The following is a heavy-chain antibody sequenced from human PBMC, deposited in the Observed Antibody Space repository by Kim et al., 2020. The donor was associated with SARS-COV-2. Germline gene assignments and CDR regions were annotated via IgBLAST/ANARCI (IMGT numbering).Heavy chain of an antibody. CDR1: GFTFSSYA. D-gene: IGHD6-19*01. CDR3: AKDLRYSSGWYPPLGY. J-gene: IGHJ4*02. V-gene: IGHV3-33*06. Sequence: GGSLRLSCAASGFTFSSYAMHWVRQAPGKGLEWVAVIWYDGSNKYYADSVKGRFTISRDNSKNTLYLQMNSLRAEDTAVYYCAKDLRYSSGWYPPLGYWGQGTLVTVSS. CDR2: IWYDGSNK.